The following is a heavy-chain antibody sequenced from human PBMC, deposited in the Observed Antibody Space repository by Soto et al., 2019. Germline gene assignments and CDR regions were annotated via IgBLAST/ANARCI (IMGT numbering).Heavy chain of an antibody. CDR3: TSRASRCYPFVHNP. CDR1: EGTFNSYA. J-gene: IGHJ5*02. CDR2: IIPYYNTL. V-gene: IGHV1-69*01. Sequence: QAQVVQSGAEVRKPGSSVKLSCKASEGTFNSYAIAWVRQSPGHGLEWMGGIIPYYNTLNYEKKFQNRLIIPADDTKNTLYTELSSHSSDDTAVYFCTSRASRCYPFVHNPWAQGSLVNVCS. D-gene: IGHD6-6*01.